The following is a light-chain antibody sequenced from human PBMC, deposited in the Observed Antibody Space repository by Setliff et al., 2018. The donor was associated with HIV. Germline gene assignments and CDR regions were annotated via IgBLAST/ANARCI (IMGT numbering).Light chain of an antibody. CDR3: QVWDSSSDHPYV. CDR2: YDS. CDR1: NIGSKS. J-gene: IGLJ1*01. Sequence: SYELTQPPSVSVAPGKTARITCGGNNIGSKSVHRYQQKPGQAPVLVISYDSDRPSGIPERFSGSNSGNTATLTISRVEAGDEADYYCQVWDSSSDHPYVFGTGTKVTV. V-gene: IGLV3-21*04.